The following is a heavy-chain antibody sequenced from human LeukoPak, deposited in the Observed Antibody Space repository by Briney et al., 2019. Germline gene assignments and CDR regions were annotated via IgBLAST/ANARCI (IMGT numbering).Heavy chain of an antibody. CDR1: GGSISSGSYY. D-gene: IGHD3-10*01. J-gene: IGHJ4*02. CDR2: IYTSGST. V-gene: IGHV4-61*02. CDR3: ARGSIGGSGSYYFDY. Sequence: SETLSLTCTVSGGSISSGSYYWSWIRQPAGKGLEWIGRIYTSGSTNYNPSLKSRVTISVDTSKSQFSLKLSSVTAADTAVYYCARGSIGGSGSYYFDYWGQGTLVTVSS.